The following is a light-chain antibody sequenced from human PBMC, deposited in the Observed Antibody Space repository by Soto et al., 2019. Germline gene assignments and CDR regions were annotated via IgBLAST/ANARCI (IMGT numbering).Light chain of an antibody. Sequence: ERVMTQSPATLSVSPWEIATLSCRASQSVSSNLAWYQQKPGQAPRLLIYGASTRATGIPARFSVSGAGTEVSLPIISLQPADDVTYYCPKYNSTRSTFGQGTKVDIK. CDR2: GAS. CDR3: PKYNSTRST. J-gene: IGKJ1*01. V-gene: IGKV3-15*01. CDR1: QSVSSN.